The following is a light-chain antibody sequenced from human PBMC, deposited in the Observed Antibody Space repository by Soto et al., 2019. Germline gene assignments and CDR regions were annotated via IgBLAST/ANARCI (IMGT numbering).Light chain of an antibody. Sequence: QSVLTQRPSVSAAPGLKATISCSGSSSNIRNNYVSWYLQVPGTAPNLLIYDNNKRPSGTPDRFSVSKSGTSATLGITGLQTGDEADYYCGTWDSSLSAYVFGTGTKVTVL. V-gene: IGLV1-51*01. CDR1: SSNIRNNY. CDR3: GTWDSSLSAYV. CDR2: DNN. J-gene: IGLJ1*01.